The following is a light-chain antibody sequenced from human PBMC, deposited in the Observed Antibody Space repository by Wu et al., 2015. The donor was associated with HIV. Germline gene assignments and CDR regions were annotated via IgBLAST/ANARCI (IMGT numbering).Light chain of an antibody. CDR1: QSVSSTY. CDR2: GAS. J-gene: IGKJ1*01. Sequence: ENVLTQSPGTLSLSPGERATLSCRASQSVSSTYLAWYQQKPGQAPRLLIYGASSRATGIPDRFSGSGSGTDFTLTISRLEPEDFAVYYCQQYNNWPRTFGQGTKVEIK. CDR3: QQYNNWPRT. V-gene: IGKV3-20*01.